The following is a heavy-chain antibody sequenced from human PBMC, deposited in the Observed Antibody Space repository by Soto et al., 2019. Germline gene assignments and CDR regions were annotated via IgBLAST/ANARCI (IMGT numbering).Heavy chain of an antibody. CDR1: GFSLSTIGGG. J-gene: IGHJ3*02. Sequence: SGPTLVNPTQTLTLTCTFSGFSLSTIGGGVGWVRQPPGKALEWLALIYWDDDKRYSPSLKTRLTITKDTSKDQVVLTMTNMDPVDTATYYCAHRLSGFIVATITRRVDAFDIWGQGAMVTVSS. CDR2: IYWDDDK. D-gene: IGHD5-12*01. V-gene: IGHV2-5*02. CDR3: AHRLSGFIVATITRRVDAFDI.